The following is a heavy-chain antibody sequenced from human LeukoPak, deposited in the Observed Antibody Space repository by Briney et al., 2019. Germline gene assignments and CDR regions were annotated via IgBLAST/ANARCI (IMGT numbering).Heavy chain of an antibody. CDR3: ARRIVGARYYFDY. D-gene: IGHD1-26*01. CDR1: GYRFTSYW. J-gene: IGHJ4*02. V-gene: IGHV5-51*01. CDR2: IYPGDSET. Sequence: GASLQISCKGSGYRFTSYWIGWVRQMPGKGLEWMGIIYPGDSETRNSPSFQGQVTISVDKSISSAYLQWSSLKASDTAMYYCARRIVGARYYFDYWGQGTLVTVSS.